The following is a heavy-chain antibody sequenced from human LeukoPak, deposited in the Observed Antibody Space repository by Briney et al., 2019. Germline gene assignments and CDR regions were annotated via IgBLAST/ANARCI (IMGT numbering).Heavy chain of an antibody. CDR1: DYTFSSYG. CDR2: ISGYNGNT. V-gene: IGHV1-18*01. Sequence: GASVKVSCKASDYTFSSYGISCVRQAPGQRLKWMGWISGYNGNTKYAQNLQGRVTMTTDTSTTTAYMELRSLRSDDTAVYYCARGRYYDSGGYDEAFDIWGQGTAVTVSS. J-gene: IGHJ3*02. D-gene: IGHD3-22*01. CDR3: ARGRYYDSGGYDEAFDI.